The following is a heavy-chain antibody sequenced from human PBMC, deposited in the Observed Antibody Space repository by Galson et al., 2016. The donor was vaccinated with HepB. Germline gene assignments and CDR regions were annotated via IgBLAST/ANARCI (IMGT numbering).Heavy chain of an antibody. J-gene: IGHJ1*01. V-gene: IGHV1-2*02. D-gene: IGHD6-19*01. Sequence: SVKVSCKASGYTFIGYYMHWVRQAPGQGLEWMGWINTYAGGASYAQKFQGRVTLTRDTSISTAYMELSRLRSDDTAVYCGARDRGSGWPEYFDHWGQGTLVTVSS. CDR1: GYTFIGYY. CDR3: ARDRGSGWPEYFDH. CDR2: INTYAGGA.